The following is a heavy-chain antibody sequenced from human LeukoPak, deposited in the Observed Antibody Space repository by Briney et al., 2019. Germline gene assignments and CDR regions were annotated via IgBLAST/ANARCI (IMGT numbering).Heavy chain of an antibody. J-gene: IGHJ4*02. CDR2: IKGKTDGGPT. CDR1: GFTFSDAW. Sequence: GGSLRLSCAASGFTFSDAWMTWVRQAPGKGLEWVGRIKGKTDGGPTDYAAPVKGRFTISRDDSKNTLYLQMNSLKTEDTAVYYCTTDQTPFDYWGQGTLVTVSS. CDR3: TTDQTPFDY. V-gene: IGHV3-15*01.